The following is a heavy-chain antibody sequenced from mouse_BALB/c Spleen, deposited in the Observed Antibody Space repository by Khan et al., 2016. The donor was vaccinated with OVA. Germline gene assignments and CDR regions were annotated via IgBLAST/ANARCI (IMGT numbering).Heavy chain of an antibody. CDR2: IWRGGGT. J-gene: IGHJ3*01. CDR1: GFSLSTYG. CDR3: SRNSYMDDFPY. V-gene: IGHV2-2*01. D-gene: IGHD2-14*01. Sequence: QVQLKESGPGLVQPSQSLSITCTVSGFSLSTYGIHWVRQSPGKGLEWLGVIWRGGGTDYNAAFISRLSISKDNSQSQVFFKMDSMKTDDTAIYYWSRNSYMDDFPYWGQGTLVTVSA.